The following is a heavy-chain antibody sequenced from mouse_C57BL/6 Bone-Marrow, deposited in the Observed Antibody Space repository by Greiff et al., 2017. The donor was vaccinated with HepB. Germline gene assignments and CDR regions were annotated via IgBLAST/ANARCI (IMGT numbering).Heavy chain of an antibody. J-gene: IGHJ1*03. V-gene: IGHV1-50*01. CDR1: GYTFTSYW. CDR2: IDPSDSYT. D-gene: IGHD2-3*01. CDR3: AREGWAYWYFDV. Sequence: VQLQQPGAELVKPGASVKLSCKASGYTFTSYWMQWVQQMPGQGLEWIGEIDPSDSYTNYNQKFKGKATLTVDTSASTAYMQLSSLTSEDAAVDYCAREGWAYWYFDVWGTGTTVTVSS.